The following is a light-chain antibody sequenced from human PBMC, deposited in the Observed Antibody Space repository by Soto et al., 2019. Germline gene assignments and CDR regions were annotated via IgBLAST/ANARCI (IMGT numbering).Light chain of an antibody. V-gene: IGLV2-23*01. J-gene: IGLJ2*01. CDR3: CSYAGSSSVV. CDR2: EGS. CDR1: SSDVGSYNL. Sequence: QSVLTQPASVSGSPGQSITISCTGTSSDVGSYNLVSWYQQHPGKAPKLMIYEGSKRPSGVSNRFSGSKSGNTASLTISGLQAEDEADYYCCSYAGSSSVVFGGGTQLT.